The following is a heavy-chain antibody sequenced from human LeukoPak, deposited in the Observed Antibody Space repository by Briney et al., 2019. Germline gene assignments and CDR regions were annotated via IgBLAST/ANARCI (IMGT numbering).Heavy chain of an antibody. D-gene: IGHD6-19*01. V-gene: IGHV3-13*01. CDR3: ARSPLDSSGWSTGPFFDY. Sequence: GGSLRLSCAASGFTFSSYDMHWVRQATGKGLEWVSAIGTAGDTYYPGSVKGRFTISRENAKNSLYLQMNSLRAGDTAVYYCARSPLDSSGWSTGPFFDYWGQGTLVAVSS. J-gene: IGHJ4*02. CDR1: GFTFSSYD. CDR2: IGTAGDT.